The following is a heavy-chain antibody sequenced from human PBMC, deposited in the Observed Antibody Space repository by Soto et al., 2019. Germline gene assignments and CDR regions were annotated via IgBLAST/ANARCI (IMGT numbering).Heavy chain of an antibody. CDR1: GFTFSNSA. CDR2: ISAGDDNT. CDR3: GKGAHSDWFNWIDF. J-gene: IGHJ5*01. V-gene: IGHV3-23*01. D-gene: IGHD3-9*01. Sequence: PGGSLRLSCAASGFTFSNSALSWVRQAPGKGLQWVTGISAGDDNTYFADSVKGRFTISRDNAKNTVYLQMNNLRAEDTAVYYCGKGAHSDWFNWIDFWGQGTLVTVSS.